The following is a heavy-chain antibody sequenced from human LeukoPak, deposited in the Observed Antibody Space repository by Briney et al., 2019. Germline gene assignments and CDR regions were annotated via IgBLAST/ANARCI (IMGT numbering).Heavy chain of an antibody. D-gene: IGHD3-22*01. Sequence: PGGSLRLSCAASGFTFSNYAMNWVRQAPGKGLEWVSGISWNSGSIGYADSVKGRFTISRDNAKNSLYLQMNSLRAEDTALYYCAKGRGYYYDSSGYYYWGQGTLVTVSS. CDR1: GFTFSNYA. CDR2: ISWNSGSI. V-gene: IGHV3-9*01. CDR3: AKGRGYYYDSSGYYY. J-gene: IGHJ4*02.